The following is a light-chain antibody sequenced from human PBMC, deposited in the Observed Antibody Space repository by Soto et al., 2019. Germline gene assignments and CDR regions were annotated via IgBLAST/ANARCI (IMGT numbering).Light chain of an antibody. Sequence: QSVVTQAPSASGTPGQRVTISCSGSSSNIGSNFVYWFQQFPGTAPKLLIYNNDKRPSGVPDRFSGSKSGTSASLAISGLRPEDEADYYCAVWDDSLNVYWGFGEGTKLTVL. CDR3: AVWDDSLNVYWG. CDR1: SSNIGSNF. V-gene: IGLV1-47*02. J-gene: IGLJ3*02. CDR2: NND.